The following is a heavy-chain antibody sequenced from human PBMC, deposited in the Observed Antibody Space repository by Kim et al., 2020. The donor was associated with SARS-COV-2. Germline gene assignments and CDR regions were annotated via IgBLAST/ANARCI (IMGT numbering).Heavy chain of an antibody. CDR3: ARSPSGPEGY. Sequence: YAHSGKGQFTVSRDNDKNTLYLQMNSLRAEDTAVYFCARSPSGPEGYWGQGTLVTVSS. V-gene: IGHV3-74*01. J-gene: IGHJ4*02.